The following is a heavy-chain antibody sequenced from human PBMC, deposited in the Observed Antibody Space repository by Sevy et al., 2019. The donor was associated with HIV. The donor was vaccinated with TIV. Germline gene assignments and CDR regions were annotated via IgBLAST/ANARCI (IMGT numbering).Heavy chain of an antibody. Sequence: GGSLRLSCVASGFTFSSHAMNWVRQVPGKGLEWVSSIGTNGDGRYYADSVKGRFTISRDNSKSTLYLQMYSLRAEDTALYYCSKPIYFYDNSGYSGDYWGQGIRVTVSS. CDR2: IGTNGDGR. J-gene: IGHJ4*02. CDR1: GFTFSSHA. V-gene: IGHV3-23*01. D-gene: IGHD3-22*01. CDR3: SKPIYFYDNSGYSGDY.